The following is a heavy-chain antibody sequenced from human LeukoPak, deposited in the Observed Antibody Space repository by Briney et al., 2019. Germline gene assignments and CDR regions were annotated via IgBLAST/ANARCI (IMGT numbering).Heavy chain of an antibody. J-gene: IGHJ4*02. D-gene: IGHD2/OR15-2a*01. CDR1: GGSISSYY. Sequence: SETLSLTCTVSGGSISSYYWSWIRQPPGKGLEWIGYIYYSGSTNYNPSLKSRVTISVDTSKNQFSLKLTSVTAADTALYYCARGGTIFTFFDSWGRGTLVTVSS. V-gene: IGHV4-59*08. CDR3: ARGGTIFTFFDS. CDR2: IYYSGST.